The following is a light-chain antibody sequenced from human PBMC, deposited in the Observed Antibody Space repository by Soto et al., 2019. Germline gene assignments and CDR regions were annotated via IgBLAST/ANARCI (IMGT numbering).Light chain of an antibody. CDR1: QSVSSY. V-gene: IGKV3-11*01. Sequence: DIVWTQSPATLPLSPGDRATLSCMASQSVSSYLALYQQKPGQAPRLLIYHASNRATGIPARFSGSGSGTDFTLTISSLEPEDFAVYYCQQRSNWPLTFGGGTKVEIK. CDR2: HAS. CDR3: QQRSNWPLT. J-gene: IGKJ4*01.